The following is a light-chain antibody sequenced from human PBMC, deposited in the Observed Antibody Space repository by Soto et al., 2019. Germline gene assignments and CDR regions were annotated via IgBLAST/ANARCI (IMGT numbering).Light chain of an antibody. V-gene: IGLV7-46*01. CDR1: TGVVTSGHY. CDR3: LLTYRGSRV. J-gene: IGLJ2*01. Sequence: QAVVTQEPSLTVSPGGTVTLTCGSSTGVVTSGHYPYWFQQKPGQGPRTLIYDINRKHSWTPARFSGSLLGGKAAMTLSGAQPEDEAEYYCLLTYRGSRVFGGGTKLTVL. CDR2: DIN.